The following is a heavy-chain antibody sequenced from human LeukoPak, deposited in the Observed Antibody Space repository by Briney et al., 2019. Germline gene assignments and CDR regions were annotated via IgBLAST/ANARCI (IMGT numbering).Heavy chain of an antibody. J-gene: IGHJ6*02. CDR3: ARVWYDSGNHLYFYYGLDV. D-gene: IGHD3-22*01. V-gene: IGHV1-18*01. Sequence: ASVKVSCKASGYTFTTYGITWVRQAPGQGLEWMGWVGAYSGDTDYAQSLQGRVTMTTDTSTSTAYMELTTLRSDDTAVYYCARVWYDSGNHLYFYYGLDVWGQGTTVTVSS. CDR2: VGAYSGDT. CDR1: GYTFTTYG.